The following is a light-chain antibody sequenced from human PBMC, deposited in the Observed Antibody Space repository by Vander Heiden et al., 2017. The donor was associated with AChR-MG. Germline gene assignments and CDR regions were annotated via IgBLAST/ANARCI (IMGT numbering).Light chain of an antibody. CDR1: SGSTASNF. CDR2: DDD. CDR3: QSYDTDNQV. J-gene: IGLJ1*01. V-gene: IGLV6-57*04. Sequence: NFMLTQPHSVSESPGKTVIISCTRSSGSTASNFVQWYQQRPGSAPTTVIYDDDHRPSGVPDRFSGSIDTSSNSASLTISGLKTEDEADYYCQSYDTDNQVFGTGTKVTVL.